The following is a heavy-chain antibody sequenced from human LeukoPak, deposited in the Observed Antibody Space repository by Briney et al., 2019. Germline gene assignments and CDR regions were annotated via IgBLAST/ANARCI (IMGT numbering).Heavy chain of an antibody. J-gene: IGHJ6*03. D-gene: IGHD3-10*01. V-gene: IGHV4-59*01. CDR2: IYYSGST. CDR1: GGSISSYY. CDR3: ARDKKTRKGSGSYSYYYYYMDV. Sequence: PSETLSLTCTVSGGSISSYYWSWIRQPPGKGLEWIGYIYYSGSTNYNPSLKSRVTISVDTSKNQFSLKLSSVTAADTAVYYCARDKKTRKGSGSYSYYYYYMDVWGKGTTVTVSS.